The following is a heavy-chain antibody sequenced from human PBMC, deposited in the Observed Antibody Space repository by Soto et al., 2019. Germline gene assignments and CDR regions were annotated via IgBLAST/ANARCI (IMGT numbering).Heavy chain of an antibody. D-gene: IGHD6-13*01. CDR1: GDSISSSNW. CDR2: IYHTGIT. CDR3: ARYSASGLSYYFGMDV. Sequence: SETLSLTCAVSGDSISSSNWWTWVRQRPGKGLEWIGDIYHTGITNYNPSLKSRVTILVDKSKNQFSLKLTSVTAADTAVYYCARYSASGLSYYFGMDVWGQGTTVTVSS. J-gene: IGHJ6*02. V-gene: IGHV4-4*02.